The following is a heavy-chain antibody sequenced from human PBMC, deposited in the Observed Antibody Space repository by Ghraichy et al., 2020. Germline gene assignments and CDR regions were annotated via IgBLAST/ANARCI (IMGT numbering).Heavy chain of an antibody. CDR2: ISGSGGST. CDR1: GFTFISYA. D-gene: IGHD6-13*01. Sequence: GGSLRLSCAASGFTFISYAMSWVRQAPGKGLEWVSAISGSGGSTYYADSVKGRFTISRDNSKNTLYLQMNSLRAEDTAVYYCAKMGNGIAAAGRFVDYWGQGTLVTVSS. J-gene: IGHJ4*02. V-gene: IGHV3-23*01. CDR3: AKMGNGIAAAGRFVDY.